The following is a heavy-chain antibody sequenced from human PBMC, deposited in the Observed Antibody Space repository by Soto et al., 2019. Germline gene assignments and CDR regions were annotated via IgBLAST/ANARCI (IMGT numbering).Heavy chain of an antibody. CDR2: INPIIGKA. Sequence: ASVKVSCKASGYTFTSYAMHWVRQAPGQRLEWMGGINPIIGKANYAQKFQGRVTITTDASTSTAYMELSSLRSEDTAVYYCTLGLDSSYYYYGMDVWGQGTTVTVSS. D-gene: IGHD3-22*01. CDR3: TLGLDSSYYYYGMDV. J-gene: IGHJ6*02. CDR1: GYTFTSYA. V-gene: IGHV1-3*01.